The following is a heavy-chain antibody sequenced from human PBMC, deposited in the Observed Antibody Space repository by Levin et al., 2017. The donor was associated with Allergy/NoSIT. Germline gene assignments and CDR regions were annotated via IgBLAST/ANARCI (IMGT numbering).Heavy chain of an antibody. V-gene: IGHV1-2*06. Sequence: GESLKISCKASGYTFTGYYMHWVRQAPGQGLEWMGRINPNSGGTNYAQKFQGRVTMTRDTSISTAYMELSRLRSDDTAVYYCARGIVVVVAAKADAFDIWGQGTMVTVSS. CDR3: ARGIVVVVAAKADAFDI. D-gene: IGHD2-15*01. CDR2: INPNSGGT. J-gene: IGHJ3*02. CDR1: GYTFTGYY.